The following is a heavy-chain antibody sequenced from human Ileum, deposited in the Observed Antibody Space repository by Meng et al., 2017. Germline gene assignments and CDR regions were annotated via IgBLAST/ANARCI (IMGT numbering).Heavy chain of an antibody. V-gene: IGHV7-4-1*02. J-gene: IGHJ4*02. CDR1: GYIFTTYA. Sequence: QLQLVQSGPEVKKPGASVKVSCKASGYIFTTYAINWVRQAPGQGLEWMGWINTNTGNPTYAQGFTGRFVFSLDTSVNTAYLQISSLKAEDTAVYYCARVTGGDYGIEFAYWGQGTLVTVSS. CDR2: INTNTGNP. CDR3: ARVTGGDYGIEFAY. D-gene: IGHD4-17*01.